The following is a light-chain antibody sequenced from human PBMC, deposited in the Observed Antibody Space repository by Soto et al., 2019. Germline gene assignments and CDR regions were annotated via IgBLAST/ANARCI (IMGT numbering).Light chain of an antibody. Sequence: EIVMTQSPATLSVSPGERATLSCRASQSVSSNLAWYQQRPGQAPRLLIYGASNRATGIPARFSGSGSGTDFTITISRQQSEDFAVYDCQQYNNWPPWTFGQGIKVEIK. CDR1: QSVSSN. V-gene: IGKV3-15*01. CDR3: QQYNNWPPWT. CDR2: GAS. J-gene: IGKJ1*01.